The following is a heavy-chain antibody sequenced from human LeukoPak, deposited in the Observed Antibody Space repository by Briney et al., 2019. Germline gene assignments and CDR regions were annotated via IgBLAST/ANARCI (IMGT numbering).Heavy chain of an antibody. CDR2: IYYSGST. D-gene: IGHD4-17*01. CDR1: GGSISSYY. J-gene: IGHJ2*01. Sequence: SETLSLTCTVSGGSISSYYWSWIRQPPGKALEWIGYIYYSGSTNYNPSLKSRVTISVDTSKNQFSLKLSSVTAADTAVYYCARGDGDYVNWYFDLWGRGTLVTVSS. CDR3: ARGDGDYVNWYFDL. V-gene: IGHV4-59*01.